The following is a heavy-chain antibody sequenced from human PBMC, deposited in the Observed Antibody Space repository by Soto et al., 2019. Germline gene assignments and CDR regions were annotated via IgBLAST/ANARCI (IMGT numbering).Heavy chain of an antibody. CDR1: GFTFSSYG. CDR2: ISYDGSNK. D-gene: IGHD4-17*01. CDR3: AKDLDHGDYGLYSYYYGMDV. J-gene: IGHJ6*02. Sequence: GGSLRLSCAASGFTFSSYGMHWVRQAPGKGLEWVAVISYDGSNKYYADSVKGRFTISRDNSKNTLYLQMNSLRAEDTAVYYCAKDLDHGDYGLYSYYYGMDVWGQGTTVTVSS. V-gene: IGHV3-30*18.